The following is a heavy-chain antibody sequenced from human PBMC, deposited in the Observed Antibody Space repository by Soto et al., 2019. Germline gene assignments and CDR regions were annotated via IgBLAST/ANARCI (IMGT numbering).Heavy chain of an antibody. CDR3: ARRGSGHTFDY. J-gene: IGHJ4*02. V-gene: IGHV4-39*01. Sequence: SETLSLTCAVSGASISSTGLHWGWIRQPPGQGLEWVGSLYEGETTFYNSSLKSRVTISADTSKNHFSLRLSSVTAADTAVYYCARRGSGHTFDYWGQGSLLTASS. D-gene: IGHD3-10*01. CDR1: GASISSTGLH. CDR2: LYEGETT.